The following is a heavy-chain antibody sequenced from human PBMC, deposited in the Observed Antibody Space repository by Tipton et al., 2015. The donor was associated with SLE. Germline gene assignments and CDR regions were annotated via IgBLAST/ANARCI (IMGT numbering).Heavy chain of an antibody. D-gene: IGHD1-1*01. J-gene: IGHJ4*02. CDR2: IDSAGTT. CDR3: TDNDY. V-gene: IGHV3-66*01. Sequence: SLRLSCAVSGFTVSSNYVSWVRQAPGKGLEWVSLIDSAGTTYYADPVKGRFTISTDTSKNTLYLRMKSLRAEDTARYYCTDNDYWGQGTLVTVSS. CDR1: GFTVSSNY.